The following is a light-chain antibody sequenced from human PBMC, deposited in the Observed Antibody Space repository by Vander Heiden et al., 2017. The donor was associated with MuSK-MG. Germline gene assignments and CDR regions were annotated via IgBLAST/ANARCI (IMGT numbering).Light chain of an antibody. V-gene: IGLV1-44*01. CDR2: SNN. Sequence: QSVLTQPPSASGTPGPRVTISCSGSSSNLGSNTVNWYQQLPGTAPKLLIYSNNQRPSGVPDRFSGSKSGTSASLAISGLQAEDEADYYCAAWDDSRNGQVFGGGTKLTVL. CDR1: SSNLGSNT. CDR3: AAWDDSRNGQV. J-gene: IGLJ3*02.